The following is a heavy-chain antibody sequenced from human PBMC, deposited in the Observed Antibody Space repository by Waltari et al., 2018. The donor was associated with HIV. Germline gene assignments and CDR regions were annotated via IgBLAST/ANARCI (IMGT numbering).Heavy chain of an antibody. J-gene: IGHJ6*02. CDR1: GDSVSSNTAA. V-gene: IGHV6-1*01. CDR2: TYYRSKWYH. Sequence: HLQQSGPGLVKPSPTLSLTCAISGDSVSSNTAAWNWIRQSPWRGLWWMGRTYYRSKWYHDDAVAMKSRITINPDTSKNQFSLQVNSVTPEDTAVYYCVRSHAGPYEYYILDVWGQGTTVTVSS. D-gene: IGHD5-12*01. CDR3: VRSHAGPYEYYILDV.